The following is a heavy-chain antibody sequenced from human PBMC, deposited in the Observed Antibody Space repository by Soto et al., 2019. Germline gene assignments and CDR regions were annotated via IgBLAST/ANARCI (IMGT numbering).Heavy chain of an antibody. V-gene: IGHV4-31*03. CDR1: GASISSGGYY. Sequence: SETLSLTCTVSGASISSGGYYWSWIRQDPGKGLEWLGHIYDNGSTYYNPSLKSRVAISRDKSKNQSSLKMTSLTAANTAVYYCASGQVGATTWFDPWGQGTKVTVSS. CDR2: IYDNGST. CDR3: ASGQVGATTWFDP. J-gene: IGHJ5*02. D-gene: IGHD1-26*01.